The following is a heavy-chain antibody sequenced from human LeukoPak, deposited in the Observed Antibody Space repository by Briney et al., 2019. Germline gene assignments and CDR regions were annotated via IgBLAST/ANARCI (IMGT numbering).Heavy chain of an antibody. CDR1: SSSISSGYY. D-gene: IGHD2-21*01. CDR2: IYHSGST. J-gene: IGHJ4*02. V-gene: IGHV4-38-2*01. CDR3: ARRVGVALDY. Sequence: SETLSLTCAVSSSSISSGYYWGWIRQPPGKGLEWIGSIYHSGSTYYNPSLKSRVTISVDTSKNQFSLKLSSVTAADTAVYYCARRVGVALDYWGQGTLVTVSS.